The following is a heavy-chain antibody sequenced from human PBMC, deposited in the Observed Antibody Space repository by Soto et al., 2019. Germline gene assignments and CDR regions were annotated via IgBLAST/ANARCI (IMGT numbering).Heavy chain of an antibody. J-gene: IGHJ6*02. CDR1: GFTFSSYA. Sequence: GGSLRLSCAASGFTFSSYAMSWVRQAPGKGLEWVSAISGSGGSTYYADSVKGRFTISRDNSKNTLYLLMNSLRAEDTAVYYCAKVLVFPGIAVAGTKDYYYGMDVWGQGTTVTVSS. CDR2: ISGSGGST. CDR3: AKVLVFPGIAVAGTKDYYYGMDV. V-gene: IGHV3-23*01. D-gene: IGHD6-19*01.